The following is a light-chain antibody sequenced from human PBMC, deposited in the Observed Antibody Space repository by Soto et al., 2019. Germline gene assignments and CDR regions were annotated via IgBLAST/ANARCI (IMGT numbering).Light chain of an antibody. J-gene: IGKJ5*01. Sequence: ENVLTQSPGTLSLSPGERATLSCRASQSVSRSYLAWYQQKPGQAPRLLIYGASSRATGVPARFSGSGSGTDFTLTISGLEPEDFAVYYCQQRSVWPITFGQGTRLEI. V-gene: IGKV3-11*01. CDR3: QQRSVWPIT. CDR1: QSVSRSY. CDR2: GAS.